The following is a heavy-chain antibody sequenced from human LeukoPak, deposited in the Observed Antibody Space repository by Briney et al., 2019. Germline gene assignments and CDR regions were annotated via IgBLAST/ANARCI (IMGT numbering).Heavy chain of an antibody. CDR3: ARGFGKNYYDSSGYYGFDY. V-gene: IGHV4-31*03. CDR1: GGSISSGGYY. Sequence: SETLSLTCTVSGGSISSGGYYWSWIRQHPGKGLEWIGYIYYSGSTYYNPSLKSRVTISVDTSKNQFSLKLSSVAAADTAVYYCARGFGKNYYDSSGYYGFDYWGQGTLVTVSS. CDR2: IYYSGST. D-gene: IGHD3-22*01. J-gene: IGHJ4*02.